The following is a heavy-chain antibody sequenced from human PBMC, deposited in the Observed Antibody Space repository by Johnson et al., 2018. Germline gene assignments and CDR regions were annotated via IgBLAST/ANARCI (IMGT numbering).Heavy chain of an antibody. V-gene: IGHV4-34*01. CDR1: GGSFSDYY. CDR2: IDHSGST. CDR3: ARGWYPRGY. J-gene: IGHJ1*01. Sequence: QVQLQQWGAGLLKPSETXSLSCAVSGGSFSDYYWSWIRQSPGKGLEWIGEIDHSGSTNHNPSLKSRVTISVDTSKNQCSLELTSVTAADTAVYYCARGWYPRGYWGQGTLVTVSS. D-gene: IGHD6-13*01.